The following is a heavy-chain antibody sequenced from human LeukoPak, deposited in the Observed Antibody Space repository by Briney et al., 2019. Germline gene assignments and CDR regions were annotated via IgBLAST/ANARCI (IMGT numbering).Heavy chain of an antibody. J-gene: IGHJ3*02. CDR3: AVGYGRLGHLDAFDI. V-gene: IGHV3-30*02. Sequence: PGGSLRLSCAASGFTFSSYGMHWVRQAPGKGLEWVAFIRYDGSNKYYADSVKGRFTISRDNSKNTLYLQMNSLRAEDTAVYYCAVGYGRLGHLDAFDIWGQGTMVTVSS. CDR2: IRYDGSNK. D-gene: IGHD3-16*01. CDR1: GFTFSSYG.